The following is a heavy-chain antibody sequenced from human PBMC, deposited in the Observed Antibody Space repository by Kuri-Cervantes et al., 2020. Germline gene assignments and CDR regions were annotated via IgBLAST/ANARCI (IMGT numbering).Heavy chain of an antibody. CDR3: VCGLVY. V-gene: IGHV3-30-3*01. J-gene: IGHJ4*02. CDR2: MSPDGSKQ. D-gene: IGHD6-6*01. Sequence: GESLKISCATSGFPFSSYWMSWVRQTPAKGMEWVALMSPDGSKQSYAATVKGRFTISRDNSKKSVYLQMNNLWHDDTTVYYCVCGLVYWGQGTLVTVSS. CDR1: GFPFSSYW.